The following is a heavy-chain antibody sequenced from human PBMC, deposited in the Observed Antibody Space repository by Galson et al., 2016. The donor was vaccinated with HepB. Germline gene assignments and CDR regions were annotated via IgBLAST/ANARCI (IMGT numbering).Heavy chain of an antibody. J-gene: IGHJ4*02. CDR1: GFMFSNFG. D-gene: IGHD1-1*01. CDR3: AKERLVRRNFDH. V-gene: IGHV3-23*01. CDR2: ISTRRTT. Sequence: SLRLSCAASGFMFSNFGLRWVRQAPGKGLEWVAGISTRRTTYYSASVQGRFTISRDNSNNTLYLQMNGLRAEDTAVYYCAKERLVRRNFDHWGQGTLLTVSS.